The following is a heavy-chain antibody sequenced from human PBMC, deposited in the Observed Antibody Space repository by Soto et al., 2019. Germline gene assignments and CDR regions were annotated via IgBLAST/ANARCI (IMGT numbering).Heavy chain of an antibody. CDR1: GYTFTSSG. J-gene: IGHJ6*02. Sequence: ASVKVSCKASGYTFTSSGMSWVRQAPGQGLEWMGWISAHTGSSEYAQRFQGRVTMTTDRSTSTAYMELRSLRSDDTAVYYCARDREYQLLYYYYYGMDVWGQGTTVTVSS. V-gene: IGHV1-18*01. CDR2: ISAHTGSS. CDR3: ARDREYQLLYYYYYGMDV. D-gene: IGHD2-2*01.